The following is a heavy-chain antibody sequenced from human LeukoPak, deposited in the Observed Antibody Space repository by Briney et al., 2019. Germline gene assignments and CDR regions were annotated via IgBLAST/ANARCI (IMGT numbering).Heavy chain of an antibody. CDR3: ARDLQTLGYCSSTSCYTGGYYYGMDV. J-gene: IGHJ6*02. CDR2: INPNSGGT. CDR1: GYTFTSYA. V-gene: IGHV1-2*02. D-gene: IGHD2-2*02. Sequence: ASVKVSCKASGYTFTSYAMHWVRQAPGQGLEWMGWINPNSGGTNYAQKFQGRVTMTRDTSISTAYMELSRLRSDDTAVYYCARDLQTLGYCSSTSCYTGGYYYGMDVWGQGTTVTVSS.